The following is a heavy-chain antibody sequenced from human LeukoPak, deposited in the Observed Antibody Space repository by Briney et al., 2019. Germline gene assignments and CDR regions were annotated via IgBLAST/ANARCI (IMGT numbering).Heavy chain of an antibody. CDR1: GDSVSSISAA. CDR2: TFYRSKWYN. V-gene: IGHV6-1*01. J-gene: IGHJ3*02. D-gene: IGHD1-26*01. Sequence: SQTLSLTCAISGDSVSSISAAWNWIRQSSSRGLEWLGRTFYRSKWYNDYALSVKSRITIIPDTSKNHFSLQLNSVTPEDTAVYYCAGSGNYFGAFDIWGQGTMATVSS. CDR3: AGSGNYFGAFDI.